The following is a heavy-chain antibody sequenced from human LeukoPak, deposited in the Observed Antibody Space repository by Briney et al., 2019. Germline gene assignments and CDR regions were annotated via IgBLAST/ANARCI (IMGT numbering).Heavy chain of an antibody. CDR2: INHSGST. J-gene: IGHJ4*02. D-gene: IGHD3-10*01. V-gene: IGHV4-34*01. CDR3: VRLSMVRGVIGY. CDR1: GGSFSGYY. Sequence: SETLSLTCAVYGGSFSGYYWSWIRQPPGKGLEWIGEINHSGSTNYNPSLKSRVTISVDTSKNQFSLKLSSVTAADTAVYYCVRLSMVRGVIGYWGQGTLVTVSS.